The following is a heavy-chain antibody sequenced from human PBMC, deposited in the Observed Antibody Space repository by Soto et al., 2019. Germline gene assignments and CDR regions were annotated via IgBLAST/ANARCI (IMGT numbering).Heavy chain of an antibody. CDR3: VRVVGVATLSYYYYGMDV. D-gene: IGHD5-12*01. Sequence: QVQLVQSGAEVKKPGSSVKVSCKASGGTFSSYAISWVRQAPGQGLEWMGGIIPIFGTANYAQKFQGRVTITADESTSTAYMELSSLRSEDRGVYYCVRVVGVATLSYYYYGMDVWGQGTTVTVSS. V-gene: IGHV1-69*01. CDR2: IIPIFGTA. CDR1: GGTFSSYA. J-gene: IGHJ6*02.